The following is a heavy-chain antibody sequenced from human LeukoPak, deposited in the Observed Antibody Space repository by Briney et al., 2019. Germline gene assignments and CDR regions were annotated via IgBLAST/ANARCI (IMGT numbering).Heavy chain of an antibody. CDR1: GGTFSSYA. CDR3: ASGSSGKFDY. V-gene: IGHV1-69*06. J-gene: IGHJ4*02. CDR2: IIPIFGTA. Sequence: GASVEVSCKASGGTFSSYAISGVRQAPGQGLKWMGGIIPIFGTANYAQKFQGRVTITADKYTSTAYMELSSLRSEDTAVYYCASGSSGKFDYWGQGTLVTVSS. D-gene: IGHD6-19*01.